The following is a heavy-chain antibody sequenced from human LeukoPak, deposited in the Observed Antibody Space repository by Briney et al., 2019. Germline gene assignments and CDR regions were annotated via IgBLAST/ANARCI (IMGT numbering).Heavy chain of an antibody. CDR2: ISYTGPI. V-gene: IGHV4-39*07. CDR1: GGSVDSHYYY. CDR3: AREGTKGADENWFDH. J-gene: IGHJ5*02. D-gene: IGHD2-8*01. Sequence: SETLPLTCSVSGGSVDSHYYYWGRIPQPPGKGLGWNRSISYTGPIHYSPSVESRVTISLDTSKIHFSLKLAAVTRADTAVYYWAREGTKGADENWFDHWGQGSLVIVSS.